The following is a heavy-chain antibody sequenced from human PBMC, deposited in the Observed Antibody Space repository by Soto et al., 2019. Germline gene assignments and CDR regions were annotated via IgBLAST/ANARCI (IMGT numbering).Heavy chain of an antibody. D-gene: IGHD3-3*01. Sequence: QVQLVESGGGVVQPGRSLRLSCAASGFTFSSYGMHWVRQAPGKGLEWVAVIWYDGSNKYYADSVKGRFTISRDNSKNTLYLKMNSLRGEDTAVYYCARGGRIFGVVISYWGQGTLVTVSS. V-gene: IGHV3-33*01. CDR1: GFTFSSYG. CDR3: ARGGRIFGVVISY. CDR2: IWYDGSNK. J-gene: IGHJ4*02.